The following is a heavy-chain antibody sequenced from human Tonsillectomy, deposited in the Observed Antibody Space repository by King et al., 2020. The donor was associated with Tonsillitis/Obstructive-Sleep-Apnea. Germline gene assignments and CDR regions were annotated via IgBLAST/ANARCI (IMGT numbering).Heavy chain of an antibody. CDR2: IDPRDSYT. V-gene: IGHV5-10-1*01. D-gene: IGHD2-15*01. Sequence: QLVQSGAEVKKPGESLRISCKGSGYSFTSYWISWVRQMPGKGLEWMGRIDPRDSYTNYSPSFQGHVTISADKSISTAYLQWSSLKASDTAMYYCARHYCSGGSCYAGDAFDIWGQGTMVTVSS. CDR1: GYSFTSYW. J-gene: IGHJ3*02. CDR3: ARHYCSGGSCYAGDAFDI.